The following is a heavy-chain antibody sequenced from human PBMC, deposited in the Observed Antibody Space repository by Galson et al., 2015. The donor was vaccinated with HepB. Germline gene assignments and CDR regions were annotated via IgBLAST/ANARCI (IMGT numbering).Heavy chain of an antibody. CDR2: ISSDSNYI. Sequence: SLRLSCAGSGFSFSGYSMTWLRQTPGEGLEWVSSISSDSNYIFYGDSVKGRFTISRDNAKNSLYLQMNSLRAEDTAVYFCARTNYYGSGSRYWYFDLWGRGTLVTVSS. D-gene: IGHD3-22*01. CDR1: GFSFSGYS. J-gene: IGHJ2*01. CDR3: ARTNYYGSGSRYWYFDL. V-gene: IGHV3-21*01.